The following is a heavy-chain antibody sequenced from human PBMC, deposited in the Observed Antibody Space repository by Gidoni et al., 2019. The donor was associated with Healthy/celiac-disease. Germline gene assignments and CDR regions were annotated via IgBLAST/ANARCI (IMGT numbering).Heavy chain of an antibody. CDR2: IYPGDSDT. V-gene: IGHV5-51*03. CDR3: ARVGDSSGYYYFDY. CDR1: GYSFTSYW. J-gene: IGHJ4*02. Sequence: EVQLVQSGAEVIKPGGSLKISCKGSGYSFTSYWIGWVRQMPGKGLEWMGVIYPGDSDTKYSPSCQGQVTIAADKSISTSYLQWSSLKASDTAMYYCARVGDSSGYYYFDYWGQGTLVTVSS. D-gene: IGHD3-22*01.